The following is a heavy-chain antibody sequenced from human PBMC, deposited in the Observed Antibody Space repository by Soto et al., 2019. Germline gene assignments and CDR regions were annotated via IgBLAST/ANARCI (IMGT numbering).Heavy chain of an antibody. CDR2: VYYSGST. D-gene: IGHD1-1*01. Sequence: QLQLQESGPGLVKPSETLSLTCTVSGGSISSRSHYWGWIRQSPGKGLEWIGSVYYSGSTKYNSSLKSRVTISVDTSKNEFSLKLTSVTAADTAMYTCARLNTENYNVDNWGQGTLVTVSS. CDR3: ARLNTENYNVDN. CDR1: GGSISSRSHY. V-gene: IGHV4-39*01. J-gene: IGHJ4*02.